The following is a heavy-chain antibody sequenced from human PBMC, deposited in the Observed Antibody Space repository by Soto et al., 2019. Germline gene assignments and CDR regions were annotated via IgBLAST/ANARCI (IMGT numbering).Heavy chain of an antibody. J-gene: IGHJ4*02. Sequence: EVQLVESGGGLVNPGGSLRLSCAASGFTFRDAWMSWVRQAPGKGLEWVGRIKSKSAGGTTDYAAPVKGRFTISRDDSKNTLYRQMNSLKTEETAVYYCVTDSFASPVDSWGQGTLVTVSS. CDR2: IKSKSAGGTT. CDR1: GFTFRDAW. V-gene: IGHV3-15*01. D-gene: IGHD2-2*01. CDR3: VTDSFASPVDS.